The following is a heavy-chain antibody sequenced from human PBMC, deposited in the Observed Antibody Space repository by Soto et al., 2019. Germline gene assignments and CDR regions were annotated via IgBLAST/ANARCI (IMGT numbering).Heavy chain of an antibody. Sequence: PGGSLRLSCAASGFTFSNFAMLSVRQAPGRGLEYVSAINTNGNSTYYANSVMGRFTISRDNSKNTLYLQMGNLRADDMAVYYCATGPTRDAGYFYWGQGTLVTVS. J-gene: IGHJ4*02. CDR2: INTNGNST. V-gene: IGHV3-64*01. D-gene: IGHD5-12*01. CDR1: GFTFSNFA. CDR3: ATGPTRDAGYFY.